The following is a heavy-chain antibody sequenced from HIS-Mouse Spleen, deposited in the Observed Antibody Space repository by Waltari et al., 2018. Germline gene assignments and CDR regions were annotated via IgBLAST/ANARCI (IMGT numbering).Heavy chain of an antibody. J-gene: IGHJ4*02. Sequence: VKPGGSLRLSCAASGFTFSNAWMSWVRQAPGKGLEWVGRIKSKTDGGTTDYAAPVKGRFTISRDDSKNTLYLQMNSLKTEDTAVYYCTYYDSSGFTTFDYWGQGTLVTVSP. CDR2: IKSKTDGGTT. CDR1: GFTFSNAW. CDR3: TYYDSSGFTTFDY. V-gene: IGHV3-15*01. D-gene: IGHD3-22*01.